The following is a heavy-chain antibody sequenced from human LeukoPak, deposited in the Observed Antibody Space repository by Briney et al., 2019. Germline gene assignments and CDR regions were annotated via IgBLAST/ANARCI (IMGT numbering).Heavy chain of an antibody. V-gene: IGHV1-2*04. J-gene: IGHJ6*02. CDR2: INPNSGGT. CDR1: GYTFTGYY. CDR3: ARDSAPLVVVVAATDYGMDV. D-gene: IGHD2-15*01. Sequence: ASVKVSCKASGYTFTGYYMHWVRQAPGQGLEWMGWINPNSGGTNYAQKFQGWVTMTRDTSISTAYMELSRLRSDDTAVYYCARDSAPLVVVVAATDYGMDVWGQGTTVTVSS.